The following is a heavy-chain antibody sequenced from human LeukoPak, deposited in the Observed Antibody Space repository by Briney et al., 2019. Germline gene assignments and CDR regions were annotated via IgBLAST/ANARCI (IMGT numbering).Heavy chain of an antibody. V-gene: IGHV3-21*01. D-gene: IGHD4-23*01. CDR3: GRDLPFHNGGNSHFDY. CDR2: ISSSSSYI. CDR1: GFTFSSYS. Sequence: PGGSLRLSCAASGFTFSSYSMNWVRQAPGKGLEWVSSISSSSSYIYYADSVKGRFTISRDNAKNSLYLQMNRLRAEDTAVYYWGRDLPFHNGGNSHFDYGGQVTLVTASS. J-gene: IGHJ4*02.